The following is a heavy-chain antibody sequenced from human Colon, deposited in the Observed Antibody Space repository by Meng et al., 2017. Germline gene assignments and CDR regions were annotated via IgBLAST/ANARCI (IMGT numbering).Heavy chain of an antibody. Sequence: QLPLQESGPGLVKPSETLSLPFSVSGGSISSGTHYWGWVRQPPGKGLEWIGSVYYSGTTYYSPSLKSRVTISVDTSKNQFSLKLSSVTAADTAVYYCARRDAVIKGVDCWGQGTLVTVSS. J-gene: IGHJ4*02. CDR1: GGSISSGTHY. CDR2: VYYSGTT. CDR3: ARRDAVIKGVDC. V-gene: IGHV4-39*01. D-gene: IGHD2-21*01.